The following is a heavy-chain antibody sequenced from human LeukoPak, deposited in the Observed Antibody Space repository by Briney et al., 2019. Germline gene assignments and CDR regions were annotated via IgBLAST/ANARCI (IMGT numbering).Heavy chain of an antibody. Sequence: PGGSLTLSCAASGFTSSAIHWVRQSPGKGLEWLAIISLDGAYRYYADSVKGRFTISRDISKNTFYLQMSSLTADDAALYYCAKDQQGGAGSGRFDYWGQGTLVTVSS. CDR2: ISLDGAYR. D-gene: IGHD3-10*01. CDR1: GFTSSA. J-gene: IGHJ4*02. V-gene: IGHV3-30*04. CDR3: AKDQQGGAGSGRFDY.